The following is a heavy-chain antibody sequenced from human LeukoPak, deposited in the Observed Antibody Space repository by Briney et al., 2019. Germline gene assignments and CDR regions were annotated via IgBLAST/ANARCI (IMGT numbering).Heavy chain of an antibody. CDR1: GFTFSSYA. Sequence: GGSLRLSCAASGFTFSSYAVSWVRQAPGKGLEWVSAISGSGGRTYYADSVKGRFTISRDNSKNTLYLQMNSLRAEDTAVYYCAKGTLNWNKYYFDYWGQGTLVTVSS. CDR2: ISGSGGRT. V-gene: IGHV3-23*01. J-gene: IGHJ4*02. D-gene: IGHD1/OR15-1a*01. CDR3: AKGTLNWNKYYFDY.